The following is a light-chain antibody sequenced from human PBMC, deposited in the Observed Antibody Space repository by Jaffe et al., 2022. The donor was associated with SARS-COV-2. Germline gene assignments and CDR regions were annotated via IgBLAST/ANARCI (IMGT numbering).Light chain of an antibody. V-gene: IGLV2-14*03. CDR1: SSDARDYKY. Sequence: QSALTQPASVSGSPGQSITISCTGTSSDARDYKYVSWYQQHPGKAPKLIIYDVSHRPSGVSNRFSGSKSGNTASLTISGLQAEDEADYYCSSDTTTNTLVVFGGGTKLTVL. CDR2: DVS. CDR3: SSDTTTNTLVV. J-gene: IGLJ2*01.